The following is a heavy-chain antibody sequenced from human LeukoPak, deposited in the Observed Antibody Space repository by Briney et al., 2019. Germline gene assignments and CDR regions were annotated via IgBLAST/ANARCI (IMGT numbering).Heavy chain of an antibody. J-gene: IGHJ3*02. Sequence: GGSLRLSCAASGFTFSTYDMHWVRQATGKGLEWVSAIDTAGDTYYPGSVKGRFSISRENAKNSLYLQMNSLRAEDTAVYYCAKDSPMITFGGVIVHDAFDIWGQGTMVTVSS. D-gene: IGHD3-16*02. V-gene: IGHV3-13*01. CDR3: AKDSPMITFGGVIVHDAFDI. CDR1: GFTFSTYD. CDR2: IDTAGDT.